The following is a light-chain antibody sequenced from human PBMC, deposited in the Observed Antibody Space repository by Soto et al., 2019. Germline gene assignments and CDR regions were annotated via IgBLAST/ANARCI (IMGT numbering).Light chain of an antibody. Sequence: IVMTQSPLALPVTPAEPASISCRSSQSLLHSNGYNYLDWYLQKPGQSPQLLIYLGSHRASGVPDRFSGSGSGTDFTLKISRVEAEDVGVYYCMQALQTLWTFGQGTKVDIK. V-gene: IGKV2-28*01. CDR1: QSLLHSNGYNY. J-gene: IGKJ1*01. CDR2: LGS. CDR3: MQALQTLWT.